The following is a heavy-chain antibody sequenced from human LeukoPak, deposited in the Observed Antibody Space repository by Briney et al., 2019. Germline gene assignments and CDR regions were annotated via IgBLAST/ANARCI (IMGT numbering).Heavy chain of an antibody. CDR1: GYTFTSYG. J-gene: IGHJ4*02. D-gene: IGHD5-12*01. CDR3: ARSLGYSGCDTMGFDY. CDR2: ISAYNGNT. V-gene: IGHV1-18*01. Sequence: ASVKVSCKASGYTFTSYGISWVRQAPGQGLEWMGWISAYNGNTNYAQKLQGRVTMTTDTSTSTAYMELRSLRSDDTAVYYCARSLGYSGCDTMGFDYWGQGTLVTVSS.